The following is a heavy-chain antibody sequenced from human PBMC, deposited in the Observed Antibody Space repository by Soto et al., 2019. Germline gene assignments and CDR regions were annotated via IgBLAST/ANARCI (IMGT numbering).Heavy chain of an antibody. V-gene: IGHV1-69*13. D-gene: IGHD3-22*01. CDR3: ARGVHYDSSGYYYFH. Sequence: SVKVSCKASGGTFNIYAISWVRQAPGHGLEWMGGIIPMFGTANYAQKFQGRVTITADESTSTAYMELRSLRSEDTAVYYCARGVHYDSSGYYYFHWGQGTLVTVSS. CDR2: IIPMFGTA. CDR1: GGTFNIYA. J-gene: IGHJ4*02.